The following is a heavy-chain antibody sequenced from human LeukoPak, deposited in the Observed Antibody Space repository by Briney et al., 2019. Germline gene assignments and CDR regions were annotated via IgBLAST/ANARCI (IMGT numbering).Heavy chain of an antibody. Sequence: GESLQISCKGSGYSFTSYWIGWARQLPGKGLEWMGIIYPGDSDTRYSPSFQGQVTMSADKSISTAYLQWSSRKASDTAMYYCARRLDDAFDIWGQGTMVTVSS. D-gene: IGHD6-6*01. J-gene: IGHJ3*02. CDR1: GYSFTSYW. CDR2: IYPGDSDT. V-gene: IGHV5-51*01. CDR3: ARRLDDAFDI.